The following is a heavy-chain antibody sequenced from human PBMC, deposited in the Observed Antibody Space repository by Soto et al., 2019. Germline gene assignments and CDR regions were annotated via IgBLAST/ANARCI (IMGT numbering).Heavy chain of an antibody. CDR2: IYHSGST. CDR1: GGSISSGGYS. V-gene: IGHV4-30-2*01. CDR3: ARGQVVAAQH. J-gene: IGHJ4*02. D-gene: IGHD2-15*01. Sequence: QLQLQESGSGLVKPSQTLSLTCAVSGGSISSGGYSWSWLRQPPGKGLEWIGYIYHSGSTYYNPSRKSRVTRSGDRSKNQFSLKLSSVTAADTAVEYGARGQVVAAQHWGQGTLVTVSS.